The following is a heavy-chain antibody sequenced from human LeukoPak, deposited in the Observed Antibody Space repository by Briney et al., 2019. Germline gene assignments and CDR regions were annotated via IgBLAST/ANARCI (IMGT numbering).Heavy chain of an antibody. CDR3: AIAELTGRVY. CDR2: INPNSGGT. CDR1: GYTFTSYG. Sequence: ASVKVSCKASGYTFTSYGISWVRQAPGQGLEWMGWINPNSGGTNYAQKFQGRVTMTRDTSISTAYMELSRLRSDDTAVYYCAIAELTGRVYWGQGTLVTVSS. D-gene: IGHD3-9*01. V-gene: IGHV1-2*02. J-gene: IGHJ4*02.